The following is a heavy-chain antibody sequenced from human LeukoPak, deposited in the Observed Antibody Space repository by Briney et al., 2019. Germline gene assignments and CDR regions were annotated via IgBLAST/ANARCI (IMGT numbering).Heavy chain of an antibody. CDR3: AGPLMGSSTSFPRGFDY. CDR1: GGSFSGYY. Sequence: PSETLSLTCAVYGGSFSGYYWSWIRQPPGKGLEWIGEINHSGSTNYNPSLKSRVTISVDTSKNQFSLKLSSVTAADTAVYYCAGPLMGSSTSFPRGFDYWGQGTLVTVSS. D-gene: IGHD2-2*01. J-gene: IGHJ4*02. CDR2: INHSGST. V-gene: IGHV4-34*01.